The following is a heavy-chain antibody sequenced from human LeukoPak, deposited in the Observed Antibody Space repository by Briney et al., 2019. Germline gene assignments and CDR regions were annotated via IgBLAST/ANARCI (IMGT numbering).Heavy chain of an antibody. CDR2: IYTDGST. CDR1: GGSISSGNYY. Sequence: PSQTLSLTCTVSGGSISSGNYYWSWIRQPAGKGLEYIGRIYTDGSTHYNPSLKSRVTISVDTSRNQFSLSLSSVTAADTAVYYCARKAVTGYYFDYWGQGTLVTVSP. CDR3: ARKAVTGYYFDY. V-gene: IGHV4-61*02. D-gene: IGHD6-19*01. J-gene: IGHJ4*02.